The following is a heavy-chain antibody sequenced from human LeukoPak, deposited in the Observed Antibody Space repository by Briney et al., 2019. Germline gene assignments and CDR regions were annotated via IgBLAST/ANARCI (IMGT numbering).Heavy chain of an antibody. CDR1: GGPISSYY. V-gene: IGHV4-59*08. J-gene: IGHJ4*02. CDR2: IHRTGGT. Sequence: PSETLSLTCTVSGGPISSYYWSWLRHPPGKGLEWIGYIHRTGGTNYNPSLKIRLTISLDTSKKQFSLKLSSMTHPDTGVYFSARNYDTSGYYYLFDYWGQGTLVTVSS. CDR3: ARNYDTSGYYYLFDY. D-gene: IGHD3-22*01.